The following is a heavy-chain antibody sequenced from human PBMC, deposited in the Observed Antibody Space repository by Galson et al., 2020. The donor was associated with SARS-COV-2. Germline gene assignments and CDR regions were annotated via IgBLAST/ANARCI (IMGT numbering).Heavy chain of an antibody. CDR1: GGSMSLYY. CDR3: ASSRYDGSGYSS. D-gene: IGHD3-22*01. J-gene: IGHJ5*02. CDR2: TYTSGST. Sequence: SETLYLTCTVSGGSMSLYYWTWIRQPPGKGLEWIGHTYTSGSTSSNPSLKSRVSISVDTSKTQFSLKLSSVTAADTAVYYCASSRYDGSGYSSWGQGTLVTVSS. V-gene: IGHV4-59*01.